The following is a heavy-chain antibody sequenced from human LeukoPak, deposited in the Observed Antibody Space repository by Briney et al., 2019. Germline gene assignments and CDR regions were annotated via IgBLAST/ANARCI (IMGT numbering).Heavy chain of an antibody. CDR1: EYIFTTYY. V-gene: IGHV7-4-1*02. Sequence: ASVKVSCKASEYIFTTYYIHWVRQAPGQGLEWMGWINTNTGNPTYVQGFTGRFVFSLDTSVSTAYLQISSLKAEDTAVYYCARDARGHPGYGDPLAWGQGTTVTVSS. J-gene: IGHJ6*02. CDR3: ARDARGHPGYGDPLA. D-gene: IGHD4-17*01. CDR2: INTNTGNP.